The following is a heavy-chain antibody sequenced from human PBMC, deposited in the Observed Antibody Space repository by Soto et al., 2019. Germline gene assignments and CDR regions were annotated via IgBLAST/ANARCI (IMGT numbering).Heavy chain of an antibody. CDR1: GFTFSSYS. D-gene: IGHD3-10*01. CDR3: AREGPGSKYYFDF. CDR2: ISSSSSYI. J-gene: IGHJ4*02. V-gene: IGHV3-21*01. Sequence: LRLSCAASGFTFSSYSMNWVRQAPGKGLEWVSSISSSSSYIYYADSVKGRFTISRDNAKNSLYLQMNSLRAEDTAVYYFAREGPGSKYYFDFSGQGTLVPVSS.